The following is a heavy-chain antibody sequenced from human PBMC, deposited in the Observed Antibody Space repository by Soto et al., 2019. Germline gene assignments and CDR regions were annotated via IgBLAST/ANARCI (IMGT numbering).Heavy chain of an antibody. CDR3: VAIDYGDY. CDR1: GYTFTSYA. Sequence: QVQLVQSGAEVKKPGASVKVSCKTSGYTFTSYAVHWARQAPGQRLEWMGWINAGNGNTEHSQNFQGRVTFTRDTSASTALMKLSSLRSEGTAVFYCVAIDYGDYWGQGTLVTVSS. V-gene: IGHV1-3*01. J-gene: IGHJ4*02. D-gene: IGHD3-3*02. CDR2: INAGNGNT.